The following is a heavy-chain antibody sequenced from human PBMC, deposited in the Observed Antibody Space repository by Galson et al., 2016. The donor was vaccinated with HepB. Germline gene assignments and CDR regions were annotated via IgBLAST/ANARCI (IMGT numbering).Heavy chain of an antibody. D-gene: IGHD3-3*01. Sequence: SLRLSCAASGFTFSNHAMSWVRQAPGKGLEWVSATSTTGTSTYYADSVKGRFTMSRDNSKNTVYLQMNSLRAEDTAIYYCAVPVITSTLRFLGALAYPWGQGTLVTVSS. V-gene: IGHV3-23*01. CDR2: TSTTGTST. CDR1: GFTFSNHA. CDR3: AVPVITSTLRFLGALAYP. J-gene: IGHJ5*02.